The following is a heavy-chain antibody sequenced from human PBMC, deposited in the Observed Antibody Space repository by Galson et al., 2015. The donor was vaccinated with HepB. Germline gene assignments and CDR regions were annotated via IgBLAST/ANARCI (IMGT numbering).Heavy chain of an antibody. D-gene: IGHD6-13*01. CDR2: IVVGSGNT. V-gene: IGHV1-58*01. CDR3: AADQSGYSSSWNWFDP. Sequence: SVKVSCKASGFTFTSSAVQWVRQARGQRLEWIGWIVVGSGNTNYAQKFQERVTITRDMSTSTAYMELSSLRSEDTAVYYCAADQSGYSSSWNWFDPWGQGTLVTVSS. J-gene: IGHJ5*02. CDR1: GFTFTSSA.